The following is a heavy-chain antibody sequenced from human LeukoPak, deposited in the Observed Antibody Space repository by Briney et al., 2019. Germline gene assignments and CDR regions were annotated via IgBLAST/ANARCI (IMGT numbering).Heavy chain of an antibody. CDR2: IYSGGST. CDR1: GFTVSNNY. V-gene: IGHV3-66*04. CDR3: ARHGSGSELFDY. Sequence: PGGSLRLSCAASGFTVSNNYMSWVRQAPGKGLEWVSVIYSGGSTYYADSVKGRFTISRDNSKNTLYLQMNSLGAEDTAVYYCARHGSGSELFDYWGQGTLVTVSS. D-gene: IGHD3-10*01. J-gene: IGHJ4*02.